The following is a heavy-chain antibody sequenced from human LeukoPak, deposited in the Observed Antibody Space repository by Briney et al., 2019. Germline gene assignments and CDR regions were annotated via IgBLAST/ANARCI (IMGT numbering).Heavy chain of an antibody. J-gene: IGHJ4*02. CDR3: ARSKSRAFDY. Sequence: GGSLRLSCADSGFSFSSHWMSWVRQAPGKGLEWVASIKEDGSDKYYVDSVKGRFTISRDNAKNSLYLQMNSLRAEDSAVYYCARSKSRAFDYWGQGTLVTVSS. CDR2: IKEDGSDK. CDR1: GFSFSSHW. V-gene: IGHV3-7*01.